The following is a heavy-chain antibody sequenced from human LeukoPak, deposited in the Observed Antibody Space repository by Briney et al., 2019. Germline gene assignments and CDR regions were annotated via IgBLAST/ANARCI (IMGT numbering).Heavy chain of an antibody. CDR3: ARAFIRSDLDY. CDR2: IYHSGST. CDR1: GYSISSGYY. J-gene: IGHJ4*02. Sequence: SETLSLTCTVSGYSISSGYYWGWIRQPPGKGLEWIGSIYHSGSTYYNPSLKSRVTISVGTSKNQFSLKLSSVTAADTAVYYCARAFIRSDLDYWGQGTLVTVSS. V-gene: IGHV4-38-2*02.